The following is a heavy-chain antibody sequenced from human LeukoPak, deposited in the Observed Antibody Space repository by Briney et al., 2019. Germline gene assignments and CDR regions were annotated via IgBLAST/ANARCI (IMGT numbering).Heavy chain of an antibody. J-gene: IGHJ4*02. CDR2: ISGRGGST. Sequence: QPGGSLRLSCAASGFTFSNYAISWVRQAPGKGLEWVSGISGRGGSTYHADSVKGRFTISRDNSKNTVYLQMNSLRAEDTAVYYCAGGGDNGWDIDIWGQGTLVTVSS. CDR1: GFTFSNYA. D-gene: IGHD6-19*01. V-gene: IGHV3-23*01. CDR3: AGGGDNGWDIDI.